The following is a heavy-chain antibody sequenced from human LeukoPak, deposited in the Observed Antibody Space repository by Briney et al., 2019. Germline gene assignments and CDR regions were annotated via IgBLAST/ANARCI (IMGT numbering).Heavy chain of an antibody. V-gene: IGHV3-11*01. D-gene: IGHD1-20*01. CDR3: ASLPHYNWNPSYYFDY. CDR1: GFTFSDYY. CDR2: ISSSGSTI. Sequence: PGGPLRLSCAASGFTFSDYYMSWIRQAPGKGLEWVSYISSSGSTIYYADSVKGRFTISRDNAKNSLYLQMNSLRAEDTAVYYCASLPHYNWNPSYYFDYWGQGTLVTVSS. J-gene: IGHJ4*02.